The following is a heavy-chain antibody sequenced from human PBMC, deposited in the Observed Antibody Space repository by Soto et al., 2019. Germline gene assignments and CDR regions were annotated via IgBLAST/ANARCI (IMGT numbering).Heavy chain of an antibody. V-gene: IGHV3-33*01. Sequence: ESGGGVVQPGRSLRLSCAASGFTFSSYGMHWVRQAPGKGLEWVAVIWYDGSNKYYADSVKGRFTISRDNSKNTLYLQMNSLRAEDTAVYYCARGYCSSTSCYPHFDYWGQGTLVTVSS. CDR1: GFTFSSYG. CDR2: IWYDGSNK. J-gene: IGHJ4*02. CDR3: ARGYCSSTSCYPHFDY. D-gene: IGHD2-2*01.